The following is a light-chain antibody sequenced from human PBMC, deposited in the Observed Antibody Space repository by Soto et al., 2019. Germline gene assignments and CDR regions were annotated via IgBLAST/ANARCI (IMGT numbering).Light chain of an antibody. J-gene: IGKJ1*01. CDR2: DAS. Sequence: EIVLTQSPATLALSPGERATLSCMASQSVSSYLAWYQQKPGQAPRLLIYDASNRATGIPARFSGSGSGTDFTLTISSLEPEDFAVYYCQQRSNWPPWTFGQGTKVEIK. V-gene: IGKV3-11*01. CDR3: QQRSNWPPWT. CDR1: QSVSSY.